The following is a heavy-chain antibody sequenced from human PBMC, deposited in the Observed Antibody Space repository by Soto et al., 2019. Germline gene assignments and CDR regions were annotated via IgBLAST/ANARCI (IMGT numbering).Heavy chain of an antibody. Sequence: QVQLVQSGAEVKKPGASVKVSCKASGYTFTSYGISWVRQAPEQRLEWLGWISAYNDHTNYAQKLQDRVTMTKDTSTSTAYMELRSLRFDDTAVYYCARAYEFWSGYSNFDYWGQGTLVTVSS. D-gene: IGHD3-3*01. CDR1: GYTFTSYG. CDR3: ARAYEFWSGYSNFDY. V-gene: IGHV1-18*01. CDR2: ISAYNDHT. J-gene: IGHJ4*02.